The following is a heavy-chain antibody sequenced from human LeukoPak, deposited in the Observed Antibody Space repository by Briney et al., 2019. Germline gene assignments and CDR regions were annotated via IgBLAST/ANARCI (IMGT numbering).Heavy chain of an antibody. V-gene: IGHV4-59*01. CDR3: ARSALDTSGSYYNPQPFEY. J-gene: IGHJ4*02. CDR2: LSHSGSS. Sequence: SETLSLTCTVSGASFSSYYWSWIRQPPGRGLEWIGYLSHSGSSDSNPSLKSRVTVSVDTSKNQFSLKLTSVTAADTAVYYCARSALDTSGSYYNPQPFEYWGQGTLVTVSS. CDR1: GASFSSYY. D-gene: IGHD3-10*01.